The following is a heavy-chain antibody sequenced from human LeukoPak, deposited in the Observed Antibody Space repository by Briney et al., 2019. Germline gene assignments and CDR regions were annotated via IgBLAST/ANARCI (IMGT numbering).Heavy chain of an antibody. CDR2: INHSGST. J-gene: IGHJ5*02. Sequence: TSETLSLTCAVYGVSFSGYYWSWIRQPPGKGLEWIGEINHSGSTNYNPSLKSRVTISVDTSKNQFSLKLSSVTAADTAVYYCARGFIAVAPWFDPWGQGTLVTVSS. CDR1: GVSFSGYY. CDR3: ARGFIAVAPWFDP. D-gene: IGHD6-19*01. V-gene: IGHV4-34*01.